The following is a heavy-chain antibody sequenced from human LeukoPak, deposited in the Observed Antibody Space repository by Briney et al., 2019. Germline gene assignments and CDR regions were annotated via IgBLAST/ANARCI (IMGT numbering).Heavy chain of an antibody. CDR1: GITLSNYG. J-gene: IGHJ4*02. CDR3: AKRGVVIRVILVGFHKEAYYFDS. Sequence: PGGSLRLSCVGSGITLSNYGMSWVRQAPGKGLEWVAGISGSGGGTKYADSVKGRFTISRDNRKNTLYLQMNSLRAEDTAMYFCAKRGVVIRVILVGFHKEAYYFDSWGQGALVTVSS. V-gene: IGHV3-23*01. CDR2: ISGSGGGT. D-gene: IGHD3-22*01.